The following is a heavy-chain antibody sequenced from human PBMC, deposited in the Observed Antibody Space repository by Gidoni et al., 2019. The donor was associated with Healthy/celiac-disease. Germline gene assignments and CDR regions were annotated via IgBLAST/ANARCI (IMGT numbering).Heavy chain of an antibody. V-gene: IGHV4-61*02. CDR2: IYTSGST. Sequence: QVQLQESGPGLVKPSQTLSLTCTVSGGSISSGSYYWSWIRPPAGKGLEWIVRIYTSGSTNYNPSLKSRVTISVDTSKNQFSLKLSSVTAADTAVYYCARDSGDDYGDYGWFDPWGQGTLVTVSS. J-gene: IGHJ5*02. CDR1: GGSISSGSYY. CDR3: ARDSGDDYGDYGWFDP. D-gene: IGHD4-17*01.